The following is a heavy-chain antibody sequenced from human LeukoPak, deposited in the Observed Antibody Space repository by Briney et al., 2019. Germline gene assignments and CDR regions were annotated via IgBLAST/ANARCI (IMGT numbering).Heavy chain of an antibody. J-gene: IGHJ4*02. CDR2: IYSDNT. CDR3: ARSGWLVKYAFDY. Sequence: GGSLRLSCTVSGFTVSSNSMSWVRQAPVKGLEWVSFIYSDNTHYSDSVKGRFTISRDNSKNTLYLQMNSLRAEDTAVYYCARSGWLVKYAFDYWGQGTLVTVSS. D-gene: IGHD6-19*01. V-gene: IGHV3-53*01. CDR1: GFTVSSNS.